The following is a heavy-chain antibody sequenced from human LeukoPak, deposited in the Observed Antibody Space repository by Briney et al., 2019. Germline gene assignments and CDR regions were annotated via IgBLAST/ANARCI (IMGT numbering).Heavy chain of an antibody. Sequence: GGSLRPSCAASGFTFSSSSMNWVRQAPGKGLEWVSYISSSSSTVYYADSVKDRFTISRDNAKNSLYLQMNSLRDEDTAVYYCATPLDVWGQGTTVTVSS. J-gene: IGHJ6*02. CDR2: ISSSSSTV. CDR3: ATPLDV. CDR1: GFTFSSSS. V-gene: IGHV3-48*02.